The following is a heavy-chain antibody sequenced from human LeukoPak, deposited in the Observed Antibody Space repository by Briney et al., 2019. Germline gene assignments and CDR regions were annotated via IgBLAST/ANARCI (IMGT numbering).Heavy chain of an antibody. Sequence: SETLSLTCTVSGGSISSYYWSWIRQPPGKGLEWIGYIYYSGSTNYNPSLKSRVTISVDTSKNQFSLKLGSVTAADTAVYYCARMDYDSSGYYSNYFDYWGQGTLVTVSS. CDR2: IYYSGST. CDR1: GGSISSYY. D-gene: IGHD3-22*01. V-gene: IGHV4-59*01. CDR3: ARMDYDSSGYYSNYFDY. J-gene: IGHJ4*02.